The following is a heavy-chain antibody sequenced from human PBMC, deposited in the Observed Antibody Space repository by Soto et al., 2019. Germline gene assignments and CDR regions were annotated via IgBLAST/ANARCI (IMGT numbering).Heavy chain of an antibody. Sequence: QVQLMESGGGVVQPGRSLRLSCAASGFTFSSYGMHWVRQAPGKGLEWVAVIWYDGSNKYYADSVKGRFTISRDNSKNTLYLQMNSLRAEDTAVYYCARDSVDYYDSSGYYYSYYYYGMDVWGQGTTVTVSS. CDR1: GFTFSSYG. CDR3: ARDSVDYYDSSGYYYSYYYYGMDV. D-gene: IGHD3-22*01. J-gene: IGHJ6*02. CDR2: IWYDGSNK. V-gene: IGHV3-33*01.